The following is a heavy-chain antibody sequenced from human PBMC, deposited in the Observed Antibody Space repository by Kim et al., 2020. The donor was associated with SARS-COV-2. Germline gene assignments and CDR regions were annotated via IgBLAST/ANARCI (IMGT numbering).Heavy chain of an antibody. Sequence: SETLSLTCTVSGGSISSGGYYWSWIRQHPGKGLEWIGYIYYSGSTYYNPSLKSRVTISVDTSKNQFSLKLSSVTAADTAVYYCARVSFRGVIDYWGQGTLVTVSS. CDR3: ARVSFRGVIDY. J-gene: IGHJ4*02. D-gene: IGHD3-10*01. V-gene: IGHV4-31*03. CDR1: GGSISSGGYY. CDR2: IYYSGST.